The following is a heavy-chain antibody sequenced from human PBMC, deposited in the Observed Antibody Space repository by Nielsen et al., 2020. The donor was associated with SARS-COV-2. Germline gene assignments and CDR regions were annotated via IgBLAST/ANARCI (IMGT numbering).Heavy chain of an antibody. CDR1: GGSIINSNSY. V-gene: IGHV4-39*02. J-gene: IGHJ6*02. CDR2: IYYSGET. Sequence: SETLSLTCTVSGGSIINSNSYWGWIRQPPGKGLEWVGSIYYSGETYYNPSLQSRVTISVDTSKNHFSLELSSVTAADTAVYYCARRTFHYHGMDVWGQGTSVTVSS. CDR3: ARRTFHYHGMDV.